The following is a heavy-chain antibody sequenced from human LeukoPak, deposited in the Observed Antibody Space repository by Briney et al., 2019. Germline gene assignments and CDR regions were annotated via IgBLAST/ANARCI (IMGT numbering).Heavy chain of an antibody. CDR2: IYTSGST. D-gene: IGHD4-11*01. J-gene: IGHJ4*02. V-gene: IGHV4-61*02. CDR3: ARSDDYSYIDY. CDR1: GGSISSSSYY. Sequence: PSETLSLTCTVSGGSISSSSYYWSWIRQPAGKGLEWIGRIYTSGSTNYNPSLKSRVTMSVDTSKNQFSLKLSSVTAADTAVYYCARSDDYSYIDYWGQGTLVTVSS.